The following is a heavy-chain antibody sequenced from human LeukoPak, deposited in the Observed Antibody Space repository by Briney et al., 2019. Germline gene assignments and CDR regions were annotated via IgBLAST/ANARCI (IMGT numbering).Heavy chain of an antibody. J-gene: IGHJ4*02. Sequence: PSESLSLTCTVSGGTISSYYWSWIRQPAGKGLEWIGRIYTSGSTNYNPSLKSRVTMSVDTSKNQFSLKLSSVTAADTAVYYCARDVKVAATPPYYFDYWGRGTLVTVSS. CDR2: IYTSGST. V-gene: IGHV4-4*07. CDR3: ARDVKVAATPPYYFDY. CDR1: GGTISSYY. D-gene: IGHD2-15*01.